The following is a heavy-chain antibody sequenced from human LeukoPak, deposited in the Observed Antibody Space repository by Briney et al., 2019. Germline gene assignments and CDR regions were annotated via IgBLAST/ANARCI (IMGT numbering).Heavy chain of an antibody. CDR3: ARGSWITGTTSYYYHMDV. Sequence: ASVKVSCXASGYNFISYDINWVRQATGQGLEWMGWMNPNNGRTGYAQKFQGRVTMTRNSSIGTVYMELNTLRSEDTAVYYCARGSWITGTTSYYYHMDVWGKGTTVTVSS. D-gene: IGHD1-7*01. J-gene: IGHJ6*03. CDR2: MNPNNGRT. V-gene: IGHV1-8*01. CDR1: GYNFISYD.